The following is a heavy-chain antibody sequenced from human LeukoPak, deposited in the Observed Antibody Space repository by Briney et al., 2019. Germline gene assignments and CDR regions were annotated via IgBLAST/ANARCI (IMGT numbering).Heavy chain of an antibody. CDR1: GFTFSSYE. CDR2: ISSSGSTI. V-gene: IGHV3-48*03. CDR3: AREWTIGYSYGHIVGANFDY. J-gene: IGHJ4*02. Sequence: GGSLRLSCAASGFTFSSYEMNWVRQAPGKGLEWVSYISSSGSTIYYADSVKGRFTISRDNAKNSLYLQMNSLRAEDTAVYYCAREWTIGYSYGHIVGANFDYWGQGTLVTASS. D-gene: IGHD5-18*01.